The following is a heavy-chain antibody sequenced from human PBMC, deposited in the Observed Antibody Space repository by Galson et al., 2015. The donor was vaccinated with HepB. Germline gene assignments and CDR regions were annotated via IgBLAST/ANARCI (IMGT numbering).Heavy chain of an antibody. CDR2: INLSGGST. CDR1: GYTFTSYY. V-gene: IGHV1-46*01. CDR3: AKGVAGSTNYDY. D-gene: IGHD5-24*01. J-gene: IGHJ4*02. Sequence: SVKVSCKASGYTFTSYYMHWVRQAPGQGLEWMGMINLSGGSTGYAQKFQGRVTMTRDTSTNTVYMDLSSLRSEDTALYYCAKGVAGSTNYDYWGQGPLVTVSS.